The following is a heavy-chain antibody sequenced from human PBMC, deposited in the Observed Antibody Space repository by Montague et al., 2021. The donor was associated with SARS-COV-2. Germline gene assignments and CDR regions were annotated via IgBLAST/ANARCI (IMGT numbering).Heavy chain of an antibody. V-gene: IGHV2-70*01. Sequence: PALVKPTQTLTLTCTFSGFSLITSGMCVSWIRQPPGKALEWLALIDWDEDQYYSTSLKTRLTISKDTSKNQVVLTMTNMDPIDTATYYCARSYGDYRDSYFDYWGQGTLVTVSS. CDR3: ARSYGDYRDSYFDY. CDR2: IDWDEDQ. D-gene: IGHD4-17*01. J-gene: IGHJ4*02. CDR1: GFSLITSGMC.